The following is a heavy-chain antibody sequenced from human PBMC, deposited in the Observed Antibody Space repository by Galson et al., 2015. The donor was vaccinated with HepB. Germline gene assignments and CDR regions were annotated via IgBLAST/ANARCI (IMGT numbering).Heavy chain of an antibody. CDR1: GFTFSSYA. J-gene: IGHJ4*02. CDR2: ISGSGGST. D-gene: IGHD1-7*01. CDR3: ARKAPDKLWNYFQGGGGYFDY. V-gene: IGHV3-23*01. Sequence: SLRLSCAASGFTFSSYAMSWVRQAPGKGLEWVSAISGSGGSTYYADSVKGRFTISRDNSKNTLYLQMNSLRAEDTAVYYCARKAPDKLWNYFQGGGGYFDYWGQGTLVTVSS.